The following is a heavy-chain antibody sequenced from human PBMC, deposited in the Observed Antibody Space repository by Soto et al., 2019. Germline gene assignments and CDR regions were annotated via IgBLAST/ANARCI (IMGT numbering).Heavy chain of an antibody. Sequence: QLQLQESVPGLVKPSETLSLTCTVSGGSISSPHDYLGWIRQSPGRGLEWIASIYYSGSSYYNPSLKSRITISVDTSKNQFSLNLTSVTAADTAVYYCAKHGLTAYMAYYFDLWGRGTLVTVSS. CDR3: AKHGLTAYMAYYFDL. D-gene: IGHD3-16*01. J-gene: IGHJ4*02. V-gene: IGHV4-39*01. CDR1: GGSISSPHDY. CDR2: IYYSGSS.